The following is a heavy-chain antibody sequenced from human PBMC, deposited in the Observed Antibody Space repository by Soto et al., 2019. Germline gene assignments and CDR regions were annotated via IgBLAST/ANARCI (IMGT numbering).Heavy chain of an antibody. Sequence: QVQLVQSGDEVRKPGSSVKVSCKASGYIFVNYGIAWVRQAPGQGLEWMGWISPYSGNTHYAGKVQGRLTMTTDTARSAAYVDLGSLTSADAAGYYWAMVDNAVNPTPLDVWGQGTTSTVS. D-gene: IGHD5-12*01. V-gene: IGHV1-18*01. CDR3: AMVDNAVNPTPLDV. CDR1: GYIFVNYG. CDR2: ISPYSGNT. J-gene: IGHJ6*01.